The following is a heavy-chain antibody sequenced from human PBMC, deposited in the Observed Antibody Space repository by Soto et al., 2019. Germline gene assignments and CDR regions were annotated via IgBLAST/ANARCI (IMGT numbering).Heavy chain of an antibody. CDR1: GFMFEDYA. CDR3: AQAADRLGELLGYFQN. CDR2: INWNGVNK. Sequence: EVQLVESGGGLEQPGGSLRLSCGTSGFMFEDYAMHWVRQAPGKGLEWVSGINWNGVNKGYADSVLGRFTISRDNAKKSLYLEMNYLRPEDTALYFCAQAADRLGELLGYFQNWGQGTPVTVSS. D-gene: IGHD3-16*01. V-gene: IGHV3-9*01. J-gene: IGHJ1*01.